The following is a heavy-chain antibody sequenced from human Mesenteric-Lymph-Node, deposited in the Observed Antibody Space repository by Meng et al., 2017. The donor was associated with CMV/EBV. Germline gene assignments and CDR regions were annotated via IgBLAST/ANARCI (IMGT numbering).Heavy chain of an antibody. V-gene: IGHV3-23*01. CDR3: GNEVATSSGMDV. J-gene: IGHJ6*02. CDR1: GFTFSSYA. D-gene: IGHD2-2*01. CDR2: ISGSVGST. Sequence: GESLKISCAASGFTFSSYAMSWVRQAPGQGLEWVSAISGSVGSTYYADSVKGRFTISRDNSKNTLYLQMNSLRAEDTAVYYCGNEVATSSGMDVWGQGTTVTVSS.